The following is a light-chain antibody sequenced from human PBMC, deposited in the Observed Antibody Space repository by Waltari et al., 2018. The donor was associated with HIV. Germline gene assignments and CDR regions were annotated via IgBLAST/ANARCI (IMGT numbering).Light chain of an antibody. CDR1: MTILFSSDNRNY. Sequence: DIVMTVSPDSMPVSLGERATLKCTLSMTILFSSDNRNYLAWYQQKPRQPPKLLISWASTRESGVPDRFSGSGSGTDFTLTITRLQAEDVAVYHCQQYFRIPPTFGGGTKVEIK. CDR2: WAS. V-gene: IGKV4-1*01. J-gene: IGKJ4*01. CDR3: QQYFRIPPT.